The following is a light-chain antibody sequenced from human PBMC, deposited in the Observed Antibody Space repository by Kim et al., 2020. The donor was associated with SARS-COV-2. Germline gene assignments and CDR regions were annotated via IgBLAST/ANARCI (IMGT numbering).Light chain of an antibody. V-gene: IGLV2-14*03. CDR1: SSDVGGYKY. Sequence: QSITNSCTGTSSDVGGYKYVSLYQQQPGKAPKLMIYDVSNRPSGVSTRFSGSKSGNTASLTISGLQAEDEADYYCSSYTSSSTLYVFGTGTKVTVL. CDR3: SSYTSSSTLYV. CDR2: DVS. J-gene: IGLJ1*01.